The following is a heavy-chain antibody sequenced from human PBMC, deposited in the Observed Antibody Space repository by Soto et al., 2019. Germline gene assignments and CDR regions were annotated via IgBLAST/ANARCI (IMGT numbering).Heavy chain of an antibody. CDR1: GYTFTSYA. Sequence: QVQLVQSGAEVKKPGASVKVSCKASGYTFTSYASSWVRQAPGQGLEWMGWISAYNGNTNYAQKLQGRVTNTTNTAESTANTQLRSPRSDDTAVYYCARNSGVGGDSWGQETLVTVSS. CDR2: ISAYNGNT. J-gene: IGHJ5*02. D-gene: IGHD3-10*01. V-gene: IGHV1-18*01. CDR3: ARNSGVGGDS.